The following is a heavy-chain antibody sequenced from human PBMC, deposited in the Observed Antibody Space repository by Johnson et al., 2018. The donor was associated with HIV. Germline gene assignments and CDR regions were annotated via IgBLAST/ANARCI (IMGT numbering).Heavy chain of an antibody. V-gene: IGHV3-30*02. J-gene: IGHJ3*02. CDR2: IRYDGSNK. CDR3: AKDIGDGYNRWGAFDI. D-gene: IGHD5-24*01. CDR1: GSLFSSYG. Sequence: QVQLVESGGGVVRPGTSLRLSCAASGSLFSSYGMHWVRQAPGKGLEWVAFIRYDGSNKYYADSVKGRFTISRDNSNNMLYLQMHSLRAEDTAVYYCAKDIGDGYNRWGAFDIWGKGTMVTVSS.